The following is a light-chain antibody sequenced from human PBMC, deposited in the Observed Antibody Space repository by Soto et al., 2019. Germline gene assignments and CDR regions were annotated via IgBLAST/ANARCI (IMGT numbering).Light chain of an antibody. Sequence: DILMTQSPSSLSASVGDSVTISCRASQSIGSYLNWYQQRPGQAPKLLVYGTSTLQSGVPSRFSGSRAAIDFTPTITTLQPADLATYYCHQTYCAAPTFGGGTKVDI. J-gene: IGKJ4*01. CDR2: GTS. CDR1: QSIGSY. V-gene: IGKV1-39*01. CDR3: HQTYCAAPT.